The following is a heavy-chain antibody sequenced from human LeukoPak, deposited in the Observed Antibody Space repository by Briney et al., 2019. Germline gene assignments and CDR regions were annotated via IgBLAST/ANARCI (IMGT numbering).Heavy chain of an antibody. CDR3: VKDNEADCSPFDR. D-gene: IGHD2-21*02. CDR2: ISDNGGST. CDR1: GFILRSHA. Sequence: GRSLRLSCSASGFILRSHAMHWVRQAPGKGLEYVSRISDNGGSTYYADSVKGRFTISRDNSKNTLYLQMSSLRAVDTAVYYCVKDNEADCSPFDRWGQGTLVTVSS. V-gene: IGHV3-64D*06. J-gene: IGHJ4*02.